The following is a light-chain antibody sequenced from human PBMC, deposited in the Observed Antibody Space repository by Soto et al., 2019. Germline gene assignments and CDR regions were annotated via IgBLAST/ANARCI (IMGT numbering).Light chain of an antibody. V-gene: IGLV2-14*01. CDR3: ISYTSSSTLV. Sequence: QSVLTQPAAVSGSTGQSITISCTGTSSDVGGYNYVSWYQQYPGKSPKLMIYEVSNRPSGVSNRFSGSKSGNTASLTISGLQAEDEANYYCISYTSSSTLVFGTVTKLTVL. CDR1: SSDVGGYNY. CDR2: EVS. J-gene: IGLJ1*01.